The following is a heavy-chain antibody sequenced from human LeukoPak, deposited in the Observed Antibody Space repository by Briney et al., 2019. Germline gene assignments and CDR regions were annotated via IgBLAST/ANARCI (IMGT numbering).Heavy chain of an antibody. D-gene: IGHD3-22*01. J-gene: IGHJ3*02. V-gene: IGHV1-18*01. Sequence: GASVKVSCKASGYTFTSYGISWVRQAPGQGLEWMGWISAYNGNTNYAQKLQGRVTMTTDTSTSTAYMELRSLRSDDTAVYYCARDVIGYYYDSSGYPATKIDAFDIWGQGTMVTVSS. CDR1: GYTFTSYG. CDR3: ARDVIGYYYDSSGYPATKIDAFDI. CDR2: ISAYNGNT.